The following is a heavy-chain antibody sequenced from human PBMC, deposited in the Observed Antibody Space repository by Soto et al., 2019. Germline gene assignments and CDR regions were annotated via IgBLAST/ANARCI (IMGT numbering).Heavy chain of an antibody. CDR1: GLNFSSYS. CDR3: ARDSSSGWYDAFDI. J-gene: IGHJ3*02. Sequence: PGGSLRLSCAASGLNFSSYSMNWVRQAPGKGLEWVSSISSSSSYIYYADSVKGRFTISRDNAKNSLYLQMNSLRAEDTAVYYCARDSSSGWYDAFDIWGQGTMVTVSS. D-gene: IGHD6-19*01. CDR2: ISSSSSYI. V-gene: IGHV3-21*01.